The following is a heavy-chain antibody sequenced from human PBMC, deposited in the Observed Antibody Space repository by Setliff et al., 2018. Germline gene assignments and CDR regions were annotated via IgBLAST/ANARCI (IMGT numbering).Heavy chain of an antibody. CDR1: GFSLSTSLVG. Sequence: SGPTLVNPTQTLTLTSTFSGFSLSTSLVGVGWIRQPPGKALEWLALIYWNGEKRYSPSLKSRLTITKDTSKNQVVLTMTNMDPVDTATYYCAHIAGGGNSPRHDYWGQGTLVTVSS. CDR3: AHIAGGGNSPRHDY. CDR2: IYWNGEK. J-gene: IGHJ4*02. V-gene: IGHV2-5*01. D-gene: IGHD2-21*01.